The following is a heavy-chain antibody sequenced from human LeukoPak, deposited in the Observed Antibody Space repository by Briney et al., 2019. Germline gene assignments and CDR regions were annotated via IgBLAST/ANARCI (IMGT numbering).Heavy chain of an antibody. CDR3: AKAADDFDI. V-gene: IGHV3-7*01. CDR1: GFTFSAYW. J-gene: IGHJ3*02. Sequence: GGSLRLSCGASGFTFSAYWMSWVRQAPGKGLEWVANIKTDGSEKQYVDSVKGRFTISRDNARDSLYLQMNSLRAEDTAVYYCAKAADDFDIWGQGTMVTVSS. CDR2: IKTDGSEK.